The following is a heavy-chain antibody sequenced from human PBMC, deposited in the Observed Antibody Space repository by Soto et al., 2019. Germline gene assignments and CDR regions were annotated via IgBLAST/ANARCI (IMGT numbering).Heavy chain of an antibody. J-gene: IGHJ3*02. CDR1: GYTFTSYY. D-gene: IGHD2-15*01. CDR3: AEYCSGRSCYPRAFDI. V-gene: IGHV1-46*01. CDR2: INPSGGST. Sequence: GASVKVSCKASGYTFTSYYMHWVRQAPGQGLEWMGIINPSGGSTSYAQKFQGRVTMTRDTSTSTVYMELSSLRSEDTAVYYCAEYCSGRSCYPRAFDIWGQGTMVTV.